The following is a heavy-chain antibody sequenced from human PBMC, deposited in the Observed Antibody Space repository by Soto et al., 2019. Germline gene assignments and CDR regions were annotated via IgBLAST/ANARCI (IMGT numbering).Heavy chain of an antibody. CDR3: AKVARPNYYHYGMDV. CDR2: ISWDGGST. CDR1: GFTFDDYT. Sequence: PGGSLRLSCAASGFTFDDYTMHWVRQAPGKGLEWVSLISWDGGSTYYADSVKGRFTISRDNSKNSLYLQMNSLRTEDTALYYCAKVARPNYYHYGMDVWGQGTTVTVSS. V-gene: IGHV3-43*01. J-gene: IGHJ6*02.